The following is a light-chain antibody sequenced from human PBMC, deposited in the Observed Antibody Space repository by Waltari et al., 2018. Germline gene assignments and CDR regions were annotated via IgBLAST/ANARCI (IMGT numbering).Light chain of an antibody. CDR3: QQYGNWYT. V-gene: IGKV3-15*01. CDR2: AAV. CDR1: ESVGSH. Sequence: EIVMTQSPAMLSVSPGERATLSCRASESVGSHLAWYQQKPGQPPKVIIYAAVTRATGGPARFSGSGSGTEFTLTISSLQSEDFAVYYCQQYGNWYTFSQGTKLQIK. J-gene: IGKJ2*01.